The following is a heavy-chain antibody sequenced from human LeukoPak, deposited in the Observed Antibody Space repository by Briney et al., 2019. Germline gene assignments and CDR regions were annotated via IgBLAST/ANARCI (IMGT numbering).Heavy chain of an antibody. V-gene: IGHV1-2*02. CDR1: GYTFTGYY. CDR3: ARGGSYGWVYYYYYMDV. D-gene: IGHD1-26*01. J-gene: IGHJ6*03. CDR2: INPNSGGT. Sequence: ASVKVSCKASGYTFTGYYMHWVRQAPGQGLEWMGWINPNSGGTNYAQKFQGRVTITRDTAISTAYMELSRLRSDDTAVYYCARGGSYGWVYYYYYMDVWGKGTTVTVSS.